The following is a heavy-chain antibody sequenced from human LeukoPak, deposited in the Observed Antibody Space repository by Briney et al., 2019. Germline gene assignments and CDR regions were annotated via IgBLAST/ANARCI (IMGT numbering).Heavy chain of an antibody. CDR2: ISDSGRVT. CDR1: GFSFAIYS. CDR3: GRDRRQIYYGVDV. J-gene: IGHJ6*02. Sequence: GGSLRLSCAASGFSFAIYSMNWVRQAPGKGLEWVSFISDSGRVTYYADSVKGRFTISRDTATNSLYLQMNSLRAEDTAVYYCGRDRRQIYYGVDVWGQGTTVTVSS. V-gene: IGHV3-48*01.